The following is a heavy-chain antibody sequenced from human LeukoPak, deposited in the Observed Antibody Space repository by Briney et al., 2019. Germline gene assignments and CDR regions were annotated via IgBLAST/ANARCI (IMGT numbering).Heavy chain of an antibody. J-gene: IGHJ4*02. V-gene: IGHV4-4*07. CDR1: GGSISSYY. D-gene: IGHD2-15*01. CDR2: IYTSGST. CDR3: ARDSSLLRPPGYYFDY. Sequence: PSETLSLTCTVSGGSISSYYWSWIRQPAGKGLEWIGRIYTSGSTNYNPSLKSRVTMSVDTSKNQFSLKLSSVTAADTAVYHCARDSSLLRPPGYYFDYWGQGTLVTVSS.